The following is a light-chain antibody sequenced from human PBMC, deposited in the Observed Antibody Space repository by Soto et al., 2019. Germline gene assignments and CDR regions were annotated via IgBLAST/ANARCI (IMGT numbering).Light chain of an antibody. J-gene: IGLJ2*01. V-gene: IGLV1-44*01. CDR1: SSNIGSNT. CDR2: SNN. Sequence: QLVLTQPPSASGTPGQRVTISCSGSSSNIGSNTVNWYQQLPGTAPKLLIYSNNQRPSGVPDRFSGSKSGTSASLAISGLPSEDEADYYCAAWDDSLNGVVFGGGTKVTVL. CDR3: AAWDDSLNGVV.